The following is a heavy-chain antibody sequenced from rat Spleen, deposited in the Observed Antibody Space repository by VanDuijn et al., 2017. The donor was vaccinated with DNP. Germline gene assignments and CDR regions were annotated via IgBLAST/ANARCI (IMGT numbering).Heavy chain of an antibody. CDR2: ITKTGDST. Sequence: EVQLVESGGGLVQPGRSLKLSCAASGFIFSNYWMTWIRQAPGKGLEWVASITKTGDSTYYSDSVKGRFSISRDDAKSTLYLQMDSLRPEDTATYYCTRRHSGFDYWGQGVMVTVSS. D-gene: IGHD4-3*01. J-gene: IGHJ2*01. CDR1: GFIFSNYW. V-gene: IGHV5-31*01. CDR3: TRRHSGFDY.